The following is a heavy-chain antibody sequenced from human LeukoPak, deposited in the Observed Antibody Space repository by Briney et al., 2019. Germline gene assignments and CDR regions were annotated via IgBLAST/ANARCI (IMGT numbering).Heavy chain of an antibody. Sequence: ASVKVSSKASGYTFTSYGISWVRQAPGQGLQWMGWISAYNGNTNYAQKLQGRVTMTTDTSTSTAYMELRSLRSDDTAVYYCARGAAVAGTSDYWGQGTLVTVSS. CDR2: ISAYNGNT. V-gene: IGHV1-18*01. D-gene: IGHD6-19*01. CDR1: GYTFTSYG. J-gene: IGHJ4*02. CDR3: ARGAAVAGTSDY.